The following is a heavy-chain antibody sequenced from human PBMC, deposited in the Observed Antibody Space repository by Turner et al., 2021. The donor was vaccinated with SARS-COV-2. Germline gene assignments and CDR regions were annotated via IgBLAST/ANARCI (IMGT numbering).Heavy chain of an antibody. CDR3: ARGFDY. CDR2: VSYSGST. J-gene: IGHJ4*02. CDR1: GGSLTSHY. V-gene: IGHV4-59*11. Sequence: QVQLQESGPGLVKPSETLSLTCAVSGGSLTSHYWTWIRQPPGKGLEWIGHVSYSGSTNFKASLKSRVSMSVDTSKNQFSLKLSSVTAADTAVYYCARGFDYWGQGTLVTVSS.